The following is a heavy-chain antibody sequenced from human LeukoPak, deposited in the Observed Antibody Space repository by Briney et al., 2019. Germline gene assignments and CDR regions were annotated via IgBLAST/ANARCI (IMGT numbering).Heavy chain of an antibody. CDR2: IYYSGST. D-gene: IGHD1-7*01. CDR3: ARGGWELFDY. V-gene: IGHV4-59*01. CDR1: GGSISSYY. J-gene: IGHJ4*02. Sequence: PSETLSLTCTASGGSISSYYWSWIRQPPGKGLEWIGYIYYSGSTNYNPSLKSRVTISVDMSKNQFSLKLNSVTAADTAVYYCARGGWELFDYWGQGTLVTVSS.